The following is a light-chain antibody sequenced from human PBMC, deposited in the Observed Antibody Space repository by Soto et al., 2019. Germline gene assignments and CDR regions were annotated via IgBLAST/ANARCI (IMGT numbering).Light chain of an antibody. CDR3: QQRSNWPPIFT. J-gene: IGKJ3*01. CDR1: QSVSSY. CDR2: DAS. Sequence: EIVLTQSPATLSLSPGERATLSCRASQSVSSYLAWYQQKPGQAPRLLIYDASNRATGIPARFSGSGSGTGFTLTISSLEPEDFAVYYCQQRSNWPPIFTFGPGTKVDIK. V-gene: IGKV3-11*01.